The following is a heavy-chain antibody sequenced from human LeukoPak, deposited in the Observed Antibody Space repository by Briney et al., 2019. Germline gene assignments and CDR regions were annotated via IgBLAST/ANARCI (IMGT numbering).Heavy chain of an antibody. D-gene: IGHD5-24*01. V-gene: IGHV3-48*04. Sequence: PGGSLRLSCEASGFTLSRFSMNWVRQAPGKGLEWGSYISSSGSNIYYADSVKGRFTISRDNAKNPLYLQMNSLRAEDTAVYYCARDSEDGYFDYWGQGTLVTVSS. CDR2: ISSSGSNI. CDR1: GFTLSRFS. J-gene: IGHJ4*02. CDR3: ARDSEDGYFDY.